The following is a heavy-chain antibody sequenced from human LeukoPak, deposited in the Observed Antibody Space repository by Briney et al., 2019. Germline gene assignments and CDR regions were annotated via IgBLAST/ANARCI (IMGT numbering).Heavy chain of an antibody. CDR1: GGSFSGYY. D-gene: IGHD2-2*01. CDR2: INHSGST. Sequence: PSETLSLTCAVSGGSFSGYYWNWIRQSPGKGLEWIGEINHSGSTHYNPSLKSRVTISVDTSKNQFSLKLSSVTAADTAVYYCARGVPAATWFDPWGQGTLVTVSS. J-gene: IGHJ5*02. CDR3: ARGVPAATWFDP. V-gene: IGHV4-34*01.